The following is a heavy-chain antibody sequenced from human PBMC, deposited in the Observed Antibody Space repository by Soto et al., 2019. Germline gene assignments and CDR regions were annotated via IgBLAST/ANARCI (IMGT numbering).Heavy chain of an antibody. Sequence: SETLSLTCTVSGGSINNYYWNWIRHPPGKGLEWIGYVHYSGTINYSPSLKRRVSLSLDTSKNQFSLQLNSVTTADTAVYYCASRSDSYSYYFDYWGQGALVTVSS. V-gene: IGHV4-59*01. CDR3: ASRSDSYSYYFDY. CDR1: GGSINNYY. J-gene: IGHJ4*02. D-gene: IGHD4-4*01. CDR2: VHYSGTI.